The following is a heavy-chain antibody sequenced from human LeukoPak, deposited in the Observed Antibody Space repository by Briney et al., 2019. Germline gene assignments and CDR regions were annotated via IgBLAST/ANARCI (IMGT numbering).Heavy chain of an antibody. Sequence: ASVKVSCKASGYTFTRHHLHWVRQAPGQGLEWMSSINPKNGGTNTAQKFQGRVTMTGDTSITTAYMELSRLTSDDTAVYYCARVLENDYGDFAAFDIWGQGTLVTVSS. CDR2: INPKNGGT. D-gene: IGHD4-17*01. CDR1: GYTFTRHH. CDR3: ARVLENDYGDFAAFDI. V-gene: IGHV1-2*02. J-gene: IGHJ3*02.